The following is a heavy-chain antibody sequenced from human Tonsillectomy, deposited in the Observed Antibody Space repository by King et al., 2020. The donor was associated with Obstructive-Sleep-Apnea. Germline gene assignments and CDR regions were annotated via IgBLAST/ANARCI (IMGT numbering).Heavy chain of an antibody. Sequence: VQLVESGGGLVQPGRSLRLSCTASGFRFGDYVMSWFRQAPGKGLECVGFIRNKAYGGTTEYAASVKGRFTISRDDSKSIAYLQMNSLKTEDTAMYYCSRKFYYDSSGNAVDFGGQGTLVTVSS. V-gene: IGHV3-49*03. CDR1: GFRFGDYV. J-gene: IGHJ4*02. CDR2: IRNKAYGGTT. CDR3: SRKFYYDSSGNAVDF. D-gene: IGHD3-22*01.